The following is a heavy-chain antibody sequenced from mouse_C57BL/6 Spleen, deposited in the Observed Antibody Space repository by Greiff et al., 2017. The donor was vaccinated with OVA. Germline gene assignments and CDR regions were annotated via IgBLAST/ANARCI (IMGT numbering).Heavy chain of an antibody. CDR3: ARTVVAAEGFDY. CDR2: IDPSDSYT. D-gene: IGHD1-1*01. V-gene: IGHV1-50*01. CDR1: GYTFTSYW. Sequence: QVQLKQPGAELVKPGASVKLSCKASGYTFTSYWMQWVKQRPGQGLEWIGEIDPSDSYTNYNQKFKGKATLTVDTSSSTAYMQLSSLTSEDSAVYYCARTVVAAEGFDYWGQGTTLTVSS. J-gene: IGHJ2*01.